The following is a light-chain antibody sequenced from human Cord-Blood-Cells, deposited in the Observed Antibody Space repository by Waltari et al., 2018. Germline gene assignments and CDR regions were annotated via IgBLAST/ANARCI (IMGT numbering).Light chain of an antibody. J-gene: IGKJ2*01. Sequence: DIQMSQSPSSLSESLRDRVTLICQASQDISNYLNWYQQKPGKAPKLLIYDASNLETGVPSRFSGSGSGTDFTFTISSLQPEDIATYYCQQYDNLPYTFGQGTRLEIK. CDR2: DAS. CDR1: QDISNY. V-gene: IGKV1-33*01. CDR3: QQYDNLPYT.